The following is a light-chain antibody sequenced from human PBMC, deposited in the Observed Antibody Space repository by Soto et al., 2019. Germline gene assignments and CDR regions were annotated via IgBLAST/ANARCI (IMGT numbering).Light chain of an antibody. CDR3: QQRSNGPAYT. CDR1: QSISSF. V-gene: IGKV3-11*01. Sequence: EIVLTQSPATLSLSPGERATLSCRASQSISSFLAWYQQKPGQAPRLLIYDSSNRATGIPARFSGSGSGTDFTLTIGSLEPEDFAVYYCQQRSNGPAYTFGQGTKLEIK. CDR2: DSS. J-gene: IGKJ2*01.